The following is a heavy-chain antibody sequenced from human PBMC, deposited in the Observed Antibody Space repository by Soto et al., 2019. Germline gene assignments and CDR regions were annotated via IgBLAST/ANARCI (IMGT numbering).Heavy chain of an antibody. CDR2: IYYSGST. CDR3: ARGNYDFWSGAYNWCDP. V-gene: IGHV4-39*01. J-gene: IGHJ5*02. CDR1: GGSISSSSYY. D-gene: IGHD3-3*01. Sequence: PSETLPLTCTVSGGSISSSSYYWGWIRQPPGKGLEWIGSIYYSGSTYYNPSLKSRVTISVDTSKNQFSLKMSSVTAADTAVYYCARGNYDFWSGAYNWCDPWGKGTLVTVSS.